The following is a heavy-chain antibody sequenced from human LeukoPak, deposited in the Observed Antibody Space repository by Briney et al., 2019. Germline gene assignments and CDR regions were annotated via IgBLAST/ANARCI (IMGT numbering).Heavy chain of an antibody. V-gene: IGHV3-30*04. D-gene: IGHD6-19*01. J-gene: IGHJ4*02. CDR1: GFTFSSYA. Sequence: GRSLRLSCAASGFTFSSYAMHWVRQAPGKGLEWVAVISYDGSNKYYADSVKGRFTISRDNSKNTLYLQMNSLRAEDTAVYYCARDQMEQWLVHDYWGQGTLVTVSS. CDR2: ISYDGSNK. CDR3: ARDQMEQWLVHDY.